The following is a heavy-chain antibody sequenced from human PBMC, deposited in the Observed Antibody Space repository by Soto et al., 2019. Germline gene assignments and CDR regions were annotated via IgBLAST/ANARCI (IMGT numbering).Heavy chain of an antibody. CDR3: ARVGSSSSSWYYYYYGMDV. J-gene: IGHJ6*02. CDR1: GFTFSSYG. CDR2: IWYDGSNK. V-gene: IGHV3-33*01. D-gene: IGHD6-6*01. Sequence: PGGSLRLSCAASGFTFSSYGMHWVRQAPGKGPEWVAVIWYDGSNKYYADSVKGRFTISRDNSKNTLYLQMNSLRAEDTAAYYCARVGSSSSSWYYYYYGMDVWGQGTTVTVSS.